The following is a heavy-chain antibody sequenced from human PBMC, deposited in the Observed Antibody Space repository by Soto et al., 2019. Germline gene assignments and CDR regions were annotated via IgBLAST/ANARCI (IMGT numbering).Heavy chain of an antibody. CDR3: ARGFDIVVVPAARLDP. V-gene: IGHV4-34*01. D-gene: IGHD2-2*01. CDR1: GGSFSGYY. CDR2: INHSGST. J-gene: IGHJ5*02. Sequence: SETLSLTCAVYGGSFSGYYWSWIRQPPGKGLEWIGEINHSGSTNYNPSLKSRVTISVDTSKNQFSLKLSSVTAADTAVYYCARGFDIVVVPAARLDPWGQGTLVTVSS.